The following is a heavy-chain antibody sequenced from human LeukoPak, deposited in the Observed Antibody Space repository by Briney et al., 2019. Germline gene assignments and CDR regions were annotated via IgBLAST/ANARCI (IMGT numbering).Heavy chain of an antibody. CDR2: ISDSGGRT. V-gene: IGHV3-23*01. J-gene: IGHJ4*02. CDR3: ASFHYYGSGAYYLSY. D-gene: IGHD3-10*01. Sequence: PGGSLRLSCAVSGITLSNYGMSWVRQTPGKGLEWVAGISDSGGRTNYADSVKGRFTISRDNSKNTLYLQMSSLRAEDTAVYFCASFHYYGSGAYYLSYWGQGTLVTVSS. CDR1: GITLSNYG.